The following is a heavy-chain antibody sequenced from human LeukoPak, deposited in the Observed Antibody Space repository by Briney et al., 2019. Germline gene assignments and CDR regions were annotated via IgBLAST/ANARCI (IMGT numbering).Heavy chain of an antibody. J-gene: IGHJ4*02. CDR3: ARRIAAAGTFDY. CDR2: ISSSSSYT. D-gene: IGHD6-13*01. CDR1: GFTFSDYY. V-gene: IGHV3-11*06. Sequence: GGSLRLSCAASGFTFSDYYMSWIRQAPGKGLEWVSYISSSSSYTNYADSMKGRFTISRDNAKNSLYLQMNSLRAEDTAVYYCARRIAAAGTFDYWGQGTLVTVSS.